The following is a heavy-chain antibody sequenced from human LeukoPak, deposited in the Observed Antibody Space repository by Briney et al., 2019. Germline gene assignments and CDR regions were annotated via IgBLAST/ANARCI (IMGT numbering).Heavy chain of an antibody. CDR3: ASDGIAVDRGIGYFDY. CDR2: IWYDGSNK. Sequence: GKSLRLSCAASGFTFRSYGMHWVRQAPGKGLEWVAVIWYDGSNKYYADSVKGRFTISRENSENTLYVQMNSLRAEDTALYYCASDGIAVDRGIGYFDYWGQGTLVTVSS. V-gene: IGHV3-33*01. CDR1: GFTFRSYG. D-gene: IGHD6-13*01. J-gene: IGHJ4*02.